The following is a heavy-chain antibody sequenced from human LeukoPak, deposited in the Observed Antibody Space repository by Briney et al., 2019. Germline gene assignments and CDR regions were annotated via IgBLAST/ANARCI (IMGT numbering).Heavy chain of an antibody. CDR1: GFTFSDYY. CDR2: ISGSGGTT. D-gene: IGHD5-12*01. V-gene: IGHV3-11*01. CDR3: ARDLNKWLRELDH. Sequence: GGSLRLSCAVSGFTFSDYYMSWIRQAPGKGLEWVSYISGSGGTTYYADSVKGRFAISRNDAKNSVYLQMNSLRAEDTAVYYCARDLNKWLRELDHWGQGTPVTVSS. J-gene: IGHJ4*02.